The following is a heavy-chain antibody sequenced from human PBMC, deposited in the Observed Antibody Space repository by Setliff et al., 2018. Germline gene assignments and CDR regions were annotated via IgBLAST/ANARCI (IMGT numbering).Heavy chain of an antibody. CDR2: IKQDGSEK. CDR1: GLTVSNDF. V-gene: IGHV3-7*01. Sequence: GGSLRLSCVVSGLTVSNDFMGWVRQAPGKGLEWVANIKQDGSEKYYVDSAKGRFTISRDNAKSSLYLQMNSLRAEDTAVYFCARSESCGSSHCSPYDYWGQGALVTVSS. J-gene: IGHJ4*02. D-gene: IGHD3-10*01. CDR3: ARSESCGSSHCSPYDY.